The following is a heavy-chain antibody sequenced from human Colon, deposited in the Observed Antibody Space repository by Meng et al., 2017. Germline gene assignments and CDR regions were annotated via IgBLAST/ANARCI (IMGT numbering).Heavy chain of an antibody. CDR1: GSSVSSGSYY. V-gene: IGHV4-61*01. CDR2: IYYTGST. J-gene: IGHJ4*02. Sequence: VQLQESGPGLVRPSETLSLTCTVSGSSVSSGSYYWSWIRQPPGKGLEWIGYIYYTGSTNYNPSLKSRVTISVDTSKNQFSLKLSSVTAADTAVYYCARGPLDYWGQGTLVTVSS. CDR3: ARGPLDY.